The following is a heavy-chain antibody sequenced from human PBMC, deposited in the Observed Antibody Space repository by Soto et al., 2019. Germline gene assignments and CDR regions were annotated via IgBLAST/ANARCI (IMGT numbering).Heavy chain of an antibody. CDR2: IYPGDSDT. CDR1: GYTFTNYW. D-gene: IGHD3-16*02. Sequence: GESLKISSKGSGYTFTNYWIGWVRQMHGKGLEWMAIIYPGDSDTKYNPSVQGQVTISADKSITSTYAQWSTLKASDTAIYYFAASIVYYGMDVGGQGTTVTVSS. V-gene: IGHV5-51*01. J-gene: IGHJ6*02. CDR3: AASIVYYGMDV.